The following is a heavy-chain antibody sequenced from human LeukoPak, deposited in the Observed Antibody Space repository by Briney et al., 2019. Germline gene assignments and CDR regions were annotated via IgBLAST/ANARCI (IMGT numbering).Heavy chain of an antibody. J-gene: IGHJ4*02. V-gene: IGHV3-33*01. CDR3: ARDEDYGDLQPTYFDY. CDR1: GFTSSSYG. Sequence: PGGSLRLSCAASGFTSSSYGMHWARQAPGKGLEWVAVIWYDGSNKYYADSVKGRFTISRDNSKNTLYLQMNSLRAEDTAVYYCARDEDYGDLQPTYFDYWGQGTLVTVSS. CDR2: IWYDGSNK. D-gene: IGHD4-17*01.